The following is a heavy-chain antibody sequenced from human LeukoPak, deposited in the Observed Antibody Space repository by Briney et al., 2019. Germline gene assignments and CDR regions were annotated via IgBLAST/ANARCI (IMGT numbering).Heavy chain of an antibody. V-gene: IGHV4-61*02. J-gene: IGHJ4*02. Sequence: PSETLSLTCTVSGGSISSGSYYWSWIRQPAGKGLEWIGRIYTSGSTNYNPSLKSRVTISVDTSKNQFSLKLSSVTAADTAVYYCARGIGRGWLQTFDYWGQGTLVTVSS. CDR1: GGSISSGSYY. D-gene: IGHD5-24*01. CDR3: ARGIGRGWLQTFDY. CDR2: IYTSGST.